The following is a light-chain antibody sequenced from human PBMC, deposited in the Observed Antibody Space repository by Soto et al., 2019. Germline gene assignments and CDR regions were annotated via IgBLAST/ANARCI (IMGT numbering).Light chain of an antibody. CDR2: AAS. CDR1: QDIRIY. J-gene: IGKJ3*01. V-gene: IGKV1-17*01. Sequence: DIQMTQSPSSLSASVGDRVTITCQASQDIRIYLGWYQQRPGKAPKRLIYAASSLQSGVPSRFSGSGSGAEFTLTISSLQPEDFASYYCLQHNSYPFTFGPGTKVDIK. CDR3: LQHNSYPFT.